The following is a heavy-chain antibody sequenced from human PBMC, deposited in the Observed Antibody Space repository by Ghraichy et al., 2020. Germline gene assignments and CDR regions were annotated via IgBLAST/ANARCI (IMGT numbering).Heavy chain of an antibody. Sequence: SETLSLTCTVSGGSISSYYWSWIRQPPGKGLEWIGYIYYSGSTNYNPSLKSRVTISVDTSKNQFSLKLSSVTAADTAVYYCARSKDRGYAWYFDLWGRGTLVTVSS. D-gene: IGHD5-12*01. CDR2: IYYSGST. CDR1: GGSISSYY. CDR3: ARSKDRGYAWYFDL. V-gene: IGHV4-59*01. J-gene: IGHJ2*01.